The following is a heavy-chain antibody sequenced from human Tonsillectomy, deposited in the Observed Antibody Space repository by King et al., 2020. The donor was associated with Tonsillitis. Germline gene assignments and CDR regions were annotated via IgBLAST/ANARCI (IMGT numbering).Heavy chain of an antibody. CDR1: GYTFTRYY. CDR2: INPSDGST. V-gene: IGHV1-46*01. CDR3: ARDQYYYDRSGYPELDY. D-gene: IGHD3-22*01. J-gene: IGHJ4*02. Sequence: VQLVQSGAEVKKPGAPVKVSCKASGYTFTRYYIHWVRQAPGQGLEWMGIINPSDGSTKYAQKFEGRVTVTRDTSTSTIYMERSSLRSEDTAIYYCARDQYYYDRSGYPELDYWGQGTLVTVSS.